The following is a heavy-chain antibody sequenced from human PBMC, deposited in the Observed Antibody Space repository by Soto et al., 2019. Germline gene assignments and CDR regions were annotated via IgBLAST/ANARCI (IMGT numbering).Heavy chain of an antibody. Sequence: SETLSLTCTVSGGSISSSSYYWGWIRQPPGKGLEWIGSIYYSGSTYYNPSLKSRVTISVDTSKNQFSLKLSSVTAADTAVYYCARHVTYNWNYGWFDPWGQGTLVTVSS. CDR3: ARHVTYNWNYGWFDP. V-gene: IGHV4-39*01. CDR2: IYYSGST. CDR1: GGSISSSSYY. J-gene: IGHJ5*02. D-gene: IGHD1-7*01.